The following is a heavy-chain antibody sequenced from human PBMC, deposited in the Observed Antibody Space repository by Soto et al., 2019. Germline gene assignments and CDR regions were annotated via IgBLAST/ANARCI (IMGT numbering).Heavy chain of an antibody. Sequence: EVQVLESGGGLVQPGGSLRLSCEGSGFTISSHAMTWIRQAPGKGPEWVSTITADGGTYYADSVKGRFAMSRDTSESTXHLQMSNLGAEDTAAYYCAPHVSCSGGSCQYDAFAIRGQGTMVTVSS. CDR1: GFTISSHA. J-gene: IGHJ3*02. D-gene: IGHD2-15*01. CDR2: ITADGGT. V-gene: IGHV3-23*01. CDR3: APHVSCSGGSCQYDAFAI.